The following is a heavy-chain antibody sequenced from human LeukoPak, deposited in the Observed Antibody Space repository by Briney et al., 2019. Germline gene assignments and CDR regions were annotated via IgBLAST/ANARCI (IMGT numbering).Heavy chain of an antibody. Sequence: PSETLSLTCTVSGGSISSYYWSWIRQPAGKGLEWIGRIYTSGSTNYNPCLKSRVTMSVATSKNQFSLKLSSVTAADTAVYYCARGDRSVEYSSSGWFDPWGQGTLVTVSS. V-gene: IGHV4-4*07. CDR1: GGSISSYY. CDR3: ARGDRSVEYSSSGWFDP. D-gene: IGHD6-6*01. CDR2: IYTSGST. J-gene: IGHJ5*02.